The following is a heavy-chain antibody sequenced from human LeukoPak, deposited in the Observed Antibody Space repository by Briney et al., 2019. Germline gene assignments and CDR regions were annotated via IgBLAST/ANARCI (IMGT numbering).Heavy chain of an antibody. CDR1: GFTFSNYW. V-gene: IGHV3-74*01. J-gene: IGHJ4*02. D-gene: IGHD5-18*01. CDR2: ISSDGSST. CDR3: ARSFSGYSFGP. Sequence: GGSLRLSCAASGFTFSNYWMHWVRQAPGKGLVWVSRISSDGSSTNYADSVKGRFTVSRDNAKNTVYLQLNSLRAEDTAVYYCARSFSGYSFGPRGQGTLVTVSS.